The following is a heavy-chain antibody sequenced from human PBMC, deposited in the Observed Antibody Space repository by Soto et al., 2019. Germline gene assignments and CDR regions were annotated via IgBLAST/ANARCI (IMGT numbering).Heavy chain of an antibody. J-gene: IGHJ3*02. CDR2: MYYTGST. Sequence: QVQLQESGPGLVKPSQTLSLTCTVSGGSIRSGGFYWSWIRQHPGKGLEWIGYMYYTGSTYYNPSLKSRLTTSIDTSKNHFSLKLSSVTAADTAVYYCARGDTDFGDSGRLVAFDIWGQGTMVTVSS. CDR1: GGSIRSGGFY. CDR3: ARGDTDFGDSGRLVAFDI. V-gene: IGHV4-31*03. D-gene: IGHD4-17*01.